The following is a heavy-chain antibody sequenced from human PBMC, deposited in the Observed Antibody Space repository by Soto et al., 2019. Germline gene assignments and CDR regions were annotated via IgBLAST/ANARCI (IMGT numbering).Heavy chain of an antibody. CDR2: IIPIFDTA. J-gene: IGHJ4*02. D-gene: IGHD3-22*01. V-gene: IGHV1-69*01. Sequence: QVHLVQSGAEVNKPGSSVKVSCKASGGTFSSYAITWVRQAPGQGLEWMGGIIPIFDTANYAQKFQGRVTITGDESTSTAYMGLSSLRSEETAVYYCARGVYYYDSSATLPYYFDYWGQGTLVTVSS. CDR3: ARGVYYYDSSATLPYYFDY. CDR1: GGTFSSYA.